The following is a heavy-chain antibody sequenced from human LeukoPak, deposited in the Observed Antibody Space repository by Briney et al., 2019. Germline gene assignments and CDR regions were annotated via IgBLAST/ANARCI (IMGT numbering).Heavy chain of an antibody. V-gene: IGHV1-46*01. CDR2: INPSGGST. D-gene: IGHD3-22*01. J-gene: IGHJ3*02. CDR1: GYTFTSYY. CDR3: ARDRGNHISYYEPDAFDI. Sequence: ASVKVSCKASGYTFTSYYMHWVRQAPGQGLEWMGIINPSGGSTSYAQKFQGRVTMTRDTSTSTVYMELSSLRSEDTAVYYCARDRGNHISYYEPDAFDIWGQGTMVTVSS.